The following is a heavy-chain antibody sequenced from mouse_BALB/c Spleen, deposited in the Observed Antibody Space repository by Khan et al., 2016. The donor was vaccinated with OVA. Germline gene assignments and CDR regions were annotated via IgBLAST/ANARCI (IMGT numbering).Heavy chain of an antibody. CDR1: GFAFSSYD. J-gene: IGHJ3*01. Sequence: EVELVESGGGLVKPGESLKLSCAPSGFAFSSYDMSWVRQTPEKRLEWVATISGTGIYTYYPDSVKGRFTISRDNARNTLYLQMSSLRSEDTALYYCSRPSYYGNPWFTYWGQGTLVTVSA. CDR2: ISGTGIYT. D-gene: IGHD2-10*01. V-gene: IGHV5-9*02. CDR3: SRPSYYGNPWFTY.